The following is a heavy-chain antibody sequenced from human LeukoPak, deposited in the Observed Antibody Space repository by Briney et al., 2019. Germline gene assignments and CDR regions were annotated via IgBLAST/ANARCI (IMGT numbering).Heavy chain of an antibody. CDR2: IYHSGST. D-gene: IGHD6-6*01. J-gene: IGHJ4*02. CDR3: ARSSIAARPPLGY. CDR1: GGSISSSNW. V-gene: IGHV4-4*02. Sequence: SGTLSLTCAVSGGSISSSNWWSWVRQPPGKGLEWIGEIYHSGSTNYNPSLKSRVTISVDKSKNQFSLKLSSVTAADTAVYYCARSSIAARPPLGYWGQGTLVTVSS.